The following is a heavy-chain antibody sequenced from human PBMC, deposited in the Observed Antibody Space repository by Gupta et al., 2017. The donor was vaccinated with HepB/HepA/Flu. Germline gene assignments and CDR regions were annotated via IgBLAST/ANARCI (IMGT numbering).Heavy chain of an antibody. V-gene: IGHV3-72*01. Sequence: EVQLVESGGNLVQPGGSLRLSCAASGFTISDHYMDWVRQAPGKGLEWVGRTKNKANRYTTEYAASVKGRFTISRDDSKNSLYLQMNSLKTEDTAVYFCTRWRAGAQDYWGQGTLVTGSS. J-gene: IGHJ4*02. D-gene: IGHD1-26*01. CDR2: TKNKANRYTT. CDR1: GFTISDHY. CDR3: TRWRAGAQDY.